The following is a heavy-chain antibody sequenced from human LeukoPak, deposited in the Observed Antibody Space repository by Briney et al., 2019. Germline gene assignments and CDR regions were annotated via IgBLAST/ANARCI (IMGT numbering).Heavy chain of an antibody. CDR3: ARDRSYYYGSGSNDAFDI. V-gene: IGHV3-21*01. CDR2: ISGSGGST. D-gene: IGHD3-10*01. CDR1: GFTFSGYG. J-gene: IGHJ3*02. Sequence: GGSLRLSCAASGFTFSGYGMHWVRQAPGKGLEWVSAISGSGGSTYYADSVKGRFTISRDNAKNSLYLQMNSLRAEDTAVYYCARDRSYYYGSGSNDAFDIWGQGTMVTVSS.